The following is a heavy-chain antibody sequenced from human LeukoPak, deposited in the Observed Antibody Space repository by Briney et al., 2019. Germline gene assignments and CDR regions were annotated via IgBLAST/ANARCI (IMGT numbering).Heavy chain of an antibody. CDR3: ARDQQWLAYYYYGMDV. Sequence: GGSLRLSCAASGFTFSDHYMSWIRQAPGKGLGWVAYISHNGNTVYYADSVKGRFTISRDNSKNTLYLQMNSLRAEDTAVYYCARDQQWLAYYYYGMDVWGQGTAVTVSS. V-gene: IGHV3-11*01. CDR1: GFTFSDHY. D-gene: IGHD6-19*01. CDR2: ISHNGNTV. J-gene: IGHJ6*02.